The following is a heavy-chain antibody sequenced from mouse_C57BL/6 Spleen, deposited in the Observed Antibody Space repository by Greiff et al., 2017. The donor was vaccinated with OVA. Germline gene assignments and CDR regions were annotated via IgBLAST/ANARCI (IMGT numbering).Heavy chain of an antibody. D-gene: IGHD1-1*01. J-gene: IGHJ1*03. Sequence: QVQLQQPGAELVKPGASVKLSCKASGYTFTSYWMQWVKQRPGQGLEWIGEIDPSDSYTNYNQKFKGKATLTVDTSSSTAYMQLSSLTSEDSAVYYCASYGSSPSLGLDVWGTGTTVTVSS. CDR3: ASYGSSPSLGLDV. CDR1: GYTFTSYW. V-gene: IGHV1-50*01. CDR2: IDPSDSYT.